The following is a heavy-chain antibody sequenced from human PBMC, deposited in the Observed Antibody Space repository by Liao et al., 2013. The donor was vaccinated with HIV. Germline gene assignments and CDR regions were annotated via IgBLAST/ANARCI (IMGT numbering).Heavy chain of an antibody. CDR1: GGSISSYS. Sequence: QVQLQESGPGLVKSSETLSLTCTVSGGSISSYSWTWIRQPAGKGLEWIGRMLTSGSTNYNPSLKSRVTMSVDTSKNQFSLKLSSVTAADTAVYYCARDAEAGPFDYWGQGTLVTVSS. CDR3: ARDAEAGPFDY. D-gene: IGHD6-19*01. CDR2: MLTSGST. J-gene: IGHJ4*02. V-gene: IGHV4-4*07.